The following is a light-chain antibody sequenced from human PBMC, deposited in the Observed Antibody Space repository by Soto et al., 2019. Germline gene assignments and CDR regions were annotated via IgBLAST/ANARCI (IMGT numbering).Light chain of an antibody. CDR1: QSVSNNY. V-gene: IGKV3-20*01. CDR2: GAS. J-gene: IGKJ1*01. CDR3: QLRRT. Sequence: EIVLTQNKGTLSLSPGERATLSCRASQSVSNNYLAWYQQKPGQAPRLLIYGASNRATGIPDRFSGSGSGTDFTLTISRLEPEDFAVYYCQLRRTFGQGTKVDIK.